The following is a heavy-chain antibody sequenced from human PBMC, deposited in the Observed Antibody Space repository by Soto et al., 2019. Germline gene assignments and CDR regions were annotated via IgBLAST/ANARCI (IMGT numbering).Heavy chain of an antibody. J-gene: IGHJ3*02. CDR3: ARGGVVRAPDAFDI. V-gene: IGHV3-21*01. D-gene: IGHD3-10*01. CDR1: GFTFSSYS. Sequence: GGSLRLSCAASGFTFSSYSMNWVRQAPGKGLEWVSSISSSSSYIYYADSVKGRFTISRDNAKNSLYLQMNSLRAEDTAVYYCARGGVVRAPDAFDIWGQGTMVTVS. CDR2: ISSSSSYI.